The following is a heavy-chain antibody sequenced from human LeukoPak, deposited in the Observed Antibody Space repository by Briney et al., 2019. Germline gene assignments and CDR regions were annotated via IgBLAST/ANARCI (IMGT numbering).Heavy chain of an antibody. V-gene: IGHV3-30*03. Sequence: GRSLRLSCAASGFTFSSFGIHWVRQAPGKGLEWVAAISPDGNIDYYSDSVKGRFTVSRDNSKNMIYLQMNSLIGEDAAVYYCARVNNFDDFWGQGTLVTVSS. CDR2: ISPDGNID. CDR1: GFTFSSFG. D-gene: IGHD1/OR15-1a*01. J-gene: IGHJ4*02. CDR3: ARVNNFDDF.